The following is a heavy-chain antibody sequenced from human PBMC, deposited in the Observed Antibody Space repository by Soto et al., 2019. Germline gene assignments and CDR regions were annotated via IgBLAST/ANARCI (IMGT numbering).Heavy chain of an antibody. CDR1: GLSITDSEMG. D-gene: IGHD6-19*01. Sequence: QVTLKESGPVLVKPTETLTLRCTVSGLSITDSEMGVSWIRHPPGQPLEWLAHIDSSGEKSYRTFLKSRLAISKDTSNSQIVLTMTNMDPADTATYYCARRHLAVAVSPWFDPWGQGIPVTVSS. CDR3: ARRHLAVAVSPWFDP. CDR2: IDSSGEK. J-gene: IGHJ5*02. V-gene: IGHV2-26*01.